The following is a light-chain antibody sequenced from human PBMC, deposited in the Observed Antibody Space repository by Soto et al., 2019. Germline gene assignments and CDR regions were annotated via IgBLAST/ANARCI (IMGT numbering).Light chain of an antibody. CDR1: QSISSW. J-gene: IGKJ1*01. CDR3: QQYNSYLTWT. V-gene: IGKV1-5*01. CDR2: DAS. Sequence: DIPMTQSPSTLSASVGDRVTITCRASQSISSWLAWYQQKPGKAPKLLIYDASSLESGVPSRFSGSGSGTEFTLTISGLQPDDFATYYCQQYNSYLTWTFGQGTKVEIK.